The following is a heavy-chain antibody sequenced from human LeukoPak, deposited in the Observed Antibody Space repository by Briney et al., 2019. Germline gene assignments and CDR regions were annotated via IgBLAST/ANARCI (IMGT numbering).Heavy chain of an antibody. J-gene: IGHJ4*02. CDR2: IYHSGST. CDR1: GGSFSGYY. V-gene: IGHV4-34*01. D-gene: IGHD4-17*01. CDR3: ARGPTTKYYFDY. Sequence: SETLSLTCAVYGGSFSGYYWSWIRQPPGKGLEWIGEIYHSGSTNYNPSLKSRVTISVDKSKNQFSLKLSSVTAADTAVYYCARGPTTKYYFDYWGRGTLVTVSS.